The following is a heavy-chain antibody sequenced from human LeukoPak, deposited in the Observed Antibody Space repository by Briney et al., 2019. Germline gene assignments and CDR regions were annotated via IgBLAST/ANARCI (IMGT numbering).Heavy chain of an antibody. CDR1: GFTFSSYA. D-gene: IGHD1-26*01. J-gene: IGHJ4*02. Sequence: PGGSLRLSCAASGFTFSSYAMSWVRQAPGKGLEWVSSISSTNRYVWYADSVRGRFTISRDNAKNSLSLQMNSLRAEDTAVYYCASGTYCDYWGQGTLVTVSS. CDR3: ASGTYCDY. V-gene: IGHV3-21*01. CDR2: ISSTNRYV.